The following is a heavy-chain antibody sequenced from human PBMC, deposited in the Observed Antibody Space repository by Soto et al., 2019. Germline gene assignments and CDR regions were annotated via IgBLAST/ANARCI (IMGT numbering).Heavy chain of an antibody. CDR2: ISYDGSNK. D-gene: IGHD3-22*01. CDR1: GFTFSSYA. J-gene: IGHJ4*02. CDR3: ARGDYYDPVGY. Sequence: QVQLVESGGGVVQPGRSLRLSCAASGFTFSSYAMHWVRQAPGKGLEWVAVISYDGSNKYYADSVKGRFTISRDNSKNTLYLQMYSLRAEDTAVYYCARGDYYDPVGYWGQGTLVTVSS. V-gene: IGHV3-30-3*01.